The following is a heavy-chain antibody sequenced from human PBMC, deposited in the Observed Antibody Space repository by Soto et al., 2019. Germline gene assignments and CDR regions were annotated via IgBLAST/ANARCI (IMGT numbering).Heavy chain of an antibody. CDR3: VKKIAGTTTSGAYWFFDL. CDR2: VSGGGDAT. J-gene: IGHJ2*01. V-gene: IGHV3-23*01. CDR1: GFTFSSFA. D-gene: IGHD1-26*01. Sequence: EMQLLESGGGLAQPGGSLRPSCAASGFTFSSFAMNWVRQAPGKGLEWVSGVSGGGDATFYADSVRGRFTISRVQSKNTVYLQMNSLRAEDTAVYHCVKKIAGTTTSGAYWFFDLWGRGTLVTVSS.